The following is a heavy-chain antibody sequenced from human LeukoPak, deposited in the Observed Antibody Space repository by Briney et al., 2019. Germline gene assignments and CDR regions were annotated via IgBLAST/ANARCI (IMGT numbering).Heavy chain of an antibody. Sequence: MSSETLSLTCTVSGGSIGRYYWSWIRQPAGKGLQWIGRIYGSGSTTYNPSLKSRLTMSVDTSKNQFSLKLSSMTAADTAIYYCARDSGTTGEVKFDPWGQGTLVTVSS. D-gene: IGHD3-10*01. J-gene: IGHJ5*02. CDR2: IYGSGST. CDR3: ARDSGTTGEVKFDP. CDR1: GGSIGRYY. V-gene: IGHV4-4*07.